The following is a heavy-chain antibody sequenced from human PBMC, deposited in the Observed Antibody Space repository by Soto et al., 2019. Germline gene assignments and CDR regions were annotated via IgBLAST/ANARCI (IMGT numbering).Heavy chain of an antibody. CDR2: IYSDGNT. D-gene: IGHD2-2*01. CDR1: GFIVSSKY. CDR3: ARGRGNCVVTTCYLPFDS. J-gene: IGHJ4*02. Sequence: EVQLVETGGGLIQPGGSLILSCAASGFIVSSKYMSWLRQAPGKGLEWVSIIYSDGNTYYADSVKGRFTISRDNSKNTLNLQMNSLRAEDTAVYFCARGRGNCVVTTCYLPFDSWGQGTLVTVSS. V-gene: IGHV3-53*02.